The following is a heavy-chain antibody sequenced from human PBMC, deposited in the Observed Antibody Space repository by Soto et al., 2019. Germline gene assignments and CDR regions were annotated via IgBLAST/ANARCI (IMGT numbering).Heavy chain of an antibody. V-gene: IGHV3-15*07. D-gene: IGHD2-2*01. CDR2: IKSKSDGGTT. CDR3: TTDSYSSIPIVRFDY. Sequence: GGSLRLSCAASGFTFSNAWINWVRQAPGKGLEWVGRIKSKSDGGTTDYAAPVKGRFAISRDDSNNMVYLQMNSLKIEDTAVYYCTTDSYSSIPIVRFDYWGHGTLVTVSS. J-gene: IGHJ4*01. CDR1: GFTFSNAW.